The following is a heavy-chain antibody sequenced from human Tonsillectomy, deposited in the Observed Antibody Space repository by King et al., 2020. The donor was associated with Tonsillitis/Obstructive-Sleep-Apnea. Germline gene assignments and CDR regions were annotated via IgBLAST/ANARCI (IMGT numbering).Heavy chain of an antibody. CDR3: AAGQWELLQGFDY. D-gene: IGHD1-26*01. J-gene: IGHJ4*02. CDR2: IVVGSGNT. CDR1: GFTFTSSA. V-gene: IGHV1-58*01. Sequence: QLVESGPEVKKPGTSVKVSCKASGFTFTSSAVQWVRQARGQRLEWIGWIVVGSGNTNYAQKFQERVTITRDVSTSTVYMELSSLRSEDTAVYYWAAGQWELLQGFDYWGQGTLVTVPS.